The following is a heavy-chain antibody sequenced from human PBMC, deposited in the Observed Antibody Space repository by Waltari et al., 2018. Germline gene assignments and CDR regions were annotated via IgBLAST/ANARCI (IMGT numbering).Heavy chain of an antibody. J-gene: IGHJ5*02. CDR1: GFMFSSYW. V-gene: IGHV3-7*01. CDR2: IKQDGSDK. D-gene: IGHD2-2*01. CDR3: TKSPAP. Sequence: EVQLVESGGGLVQPGGSLRLSCAASGFMFSSYWLGWVCQAPGKGLGVEAIIKQDGSDKKYVDSVKGRFTISRDNAKNSLYLQMNSLRFDDTAVYYCTKSPAPWGQGTLVTVSS.